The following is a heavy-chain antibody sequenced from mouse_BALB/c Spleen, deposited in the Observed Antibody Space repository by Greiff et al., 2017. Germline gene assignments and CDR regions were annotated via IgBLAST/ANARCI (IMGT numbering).Heavy chain of an antibody. Sequence: VQLQQSGAELVKPGASVKLSCTASGFNIKDTYMHWVKQRPEQGLEWIGRIDPANGNTKYDPKFQGKATITADTSSNTAYLQLSSLTSEDTAVYYCARVLLGLRQGVVFDDWGQGTTLTVSS. J-gene: IGHJ2*01. CDR1: GFNIKDTY. CDR3: ARVLLGLRQGVVFDD. CDR2: IDPANGNT. D-gene: IGHD2-2*01. V-gene: IGHV14-3*02.